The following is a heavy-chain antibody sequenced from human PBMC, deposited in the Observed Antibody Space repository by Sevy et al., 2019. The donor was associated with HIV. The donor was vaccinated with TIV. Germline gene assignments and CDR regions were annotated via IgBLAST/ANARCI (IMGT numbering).Heavy chain of an antibody. D-gene: IGHD2-2*01. CDR1: GFTFSTYT. CDR2: ISSGSSYI. V-gene: IGHV3-21*01. J-gene: IGHJ4*02. Sequence: GGSLRLSCAASGFTFSTYTKNWVRQAPGKGLEWVSSISSGSSYIYYADSVKGRFTISRDNAKNSLYLQMNSLRAEDTAIYYCARDGGCTSTSCLLYFDYWGQGTPVTVSS. CDR3: ARDGGCTSTSCLLYFDY.